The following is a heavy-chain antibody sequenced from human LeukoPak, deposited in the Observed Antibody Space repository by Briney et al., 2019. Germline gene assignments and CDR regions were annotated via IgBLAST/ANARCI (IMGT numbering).Heavy chain of an antibody. V-gene: IGHV3-66*02. Sequence: GGSLRLSCAASGFIVNSYAMSWVRQAPGKGLAWVSLIYSDGVTQYADSVKGRFTISRDNSKNTLHLQMNSLRDEDTAVYFCARDRAEGKTWVEFDPWGQGTLVTVSS. CDR2: IYSDGVT. CDR3: ARDRAEGKTWVEFDP. J-gene: IGHJ5*02. CDR1: GFIVNSYA.